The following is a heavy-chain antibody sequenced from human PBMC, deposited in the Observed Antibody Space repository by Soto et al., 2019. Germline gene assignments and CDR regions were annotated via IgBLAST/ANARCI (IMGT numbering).Heavy chain of an antibody. D-gene: IGHD6-19*01. J-gene: IGHJ4*02. CDR3: AKGFGGSSGWYYFDY. CDR1: GFTFNSYA. V-gene: IGHV3-23*01. CDR2: ISGSGGVT. Sequence: EVQPLESGGGLVQPGGSLRLSCAASGFTFNSYALTWVRQAPGKGLEWVSSISGSGGVTYYADSVKGRFTISRDNSKNTLYLQMNSLRADDAAVYYCAKGFGGSSGWYYFDYWGQGTLVTVSS.